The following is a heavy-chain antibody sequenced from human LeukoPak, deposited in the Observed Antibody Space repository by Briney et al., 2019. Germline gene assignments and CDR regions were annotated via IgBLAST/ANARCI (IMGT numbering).Heavy chain of an antibody. Sequence: PGGSLRLSCAASGFTFSSHWMHWVRQAPGKGLVWVSRINSDGSSTNYADSVKGRFTISRDNAKNTLYLQMNSLRAEDTAVYYCARRNCGGGSCYIDYWGQGTLVTVSS. CDR1: GFTFSSHW. J-gene: IGHJ4*02. CDR2: INSDGSST. V-gene: IGHV3-74*01. D-gene: IGHD2-15*01. CDR3: ARRNCGGGSCYIDY.